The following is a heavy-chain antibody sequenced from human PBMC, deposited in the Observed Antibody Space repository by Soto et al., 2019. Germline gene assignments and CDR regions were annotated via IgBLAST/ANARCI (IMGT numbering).Heavy chain of an antibody. D-gene: IGHD3-10*01. CDR1: GYTFTSYG. CDR2: ISAYNGNT. J-gene: IGHJ4*02. Sequence: GASVKVSCKASGYTFTSYGISWVRQAPGQGLEWMGWISAYNGNTNYAQKLQGRVTMTTDTSTSTAYMELRSLRSDDTAVYYCARDLIYGSGSYYTHYFDYWGQGTLVTVSS. V-gene: IGHV1-18*01. CDR3: ARDLIYGSGSYYTHYFDY.